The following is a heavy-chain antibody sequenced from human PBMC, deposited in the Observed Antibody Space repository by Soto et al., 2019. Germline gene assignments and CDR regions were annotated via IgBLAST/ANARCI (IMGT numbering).Heavy chain of an antibody. J-gene: IGHJ4*02. V-gene: IGHV4-39*01. D-gene: IGHD3-22*01. CDR3: ARRISYYYDSSGYSRTFDY. Sequence: QLQLQESGPGLVKPSETLSLTCTVSGGSISSSSYYWGWIRQPPGKGLEWIGSIYYSGNTYYNPSLKSRVIISVDTSKNQFSLKLSSVTAADTAVYYCARRISYYYDSSGYSRTFDYWGQGTLVTVSS. CDR1: GGSISSSSYY. CDR2: IYYSGNT.